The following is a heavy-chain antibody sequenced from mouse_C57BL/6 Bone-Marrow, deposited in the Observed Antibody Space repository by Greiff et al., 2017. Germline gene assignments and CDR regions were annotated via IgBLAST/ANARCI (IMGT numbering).Heavy chain of an antibody. D-gene: IGHD4-1*01. V-gene: IGHV5-9*01. Sequence: EVHLVESGGGLVKPGGSLKLSCAASGFTFSSYTMSWVRQTPEKRLEWVATISGGGGNTYYPDSVKGRFTISRDNAKNTLYLQMSSLRSEDTALYYCARDWDERGYFDVWGTGTTVTVSS. J-gene: IGHJ1*03. CDR3: ARDWDERGYFDV. CDR1: GFTFSSYT. CDR2: ISGGGGNT.